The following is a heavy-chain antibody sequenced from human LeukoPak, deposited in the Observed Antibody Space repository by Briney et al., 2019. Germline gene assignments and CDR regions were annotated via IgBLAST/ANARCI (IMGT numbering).Heavy chain of an antibody. Sequence: PGGSLRLSCAASGFTFSSYGMHWVRQAPGKGLEWVAFIRYDGSNKYYADSVKGRFTISRDNSKNTLYLQMNSLRAEDTAVYYCAKEGYSSGWQRRDAFDIWGQGIMVTVSS. CDR2: IRYDGSNK. J-gene: IGHJ3*02. CDR1: GFTFSSYG. D-gene: IGHD6-19*01. CDR3: AKEGYSSGWQRRDAFDI. V-gene: IGHV3-30*02.